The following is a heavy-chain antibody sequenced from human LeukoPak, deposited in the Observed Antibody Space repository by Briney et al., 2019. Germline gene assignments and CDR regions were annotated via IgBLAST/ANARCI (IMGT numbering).Heavy chain of an antibody. CDR2: INQDGGLK. Sequence: GGSLRLSCAASGFTFSSYWLSWVRQAPGKGPEWVANINQDGGLKYYVDSVKGRFTISRDNAKNSLYLQMNSLRAEDTAVYYCTRTYGSGLSGHGMDVWGQGTTVTVSS. CDR3: TRTYGSGLSGHGMDV. V-gene: IGHV3-7*05. CDR1: GFTFSSYW. J-gene: IGHJ6*02. D-gene: IGHD3-10*01.